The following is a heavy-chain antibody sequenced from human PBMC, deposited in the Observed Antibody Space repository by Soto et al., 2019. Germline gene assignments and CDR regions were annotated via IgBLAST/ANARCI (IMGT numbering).Heavy chain of an antibody. CDR1: GGTFSSYA. CDR2: ILPIFGTA. Sequence: QVQLVQSGAEVKKPGSSVKVSCKASGGTFSSYAISWVRQAPGQGLEWMGGILPIFGTAKYAQKFQGRVTITADESTSTAYMELSSLRSEDTAVYYCARSGYEWGYESWFDPWGQGTLVTVSS. CDR3: ARSGYEWGYESWFDP. V-gene: IGHV1-69*01. J-gene: IGHJ5*02. D-gene: IGHD5-12*01.